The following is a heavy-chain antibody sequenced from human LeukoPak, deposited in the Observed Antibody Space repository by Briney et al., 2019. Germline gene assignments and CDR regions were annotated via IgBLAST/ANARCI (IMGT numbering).Heavy chain of an antibody. J-gene: IGHJ4*02. CDR2: ISGSGGST. Sequence: QPGGSLRLSCAASGFTFSSYAMSWVRQAPGKGLEWVSAISGSGGSTYYADSVKGRFTISRDNSKNTLYLQMNSLRAEDTAVYYCARDAIGTGIAARAYWGQGTLVTVSS. D-gene: IGHD6-6*01. V-gene: IGHV3-23*01. CDR3: ARDAIGTGIAARAY. CDR1: GFTFSSYA.